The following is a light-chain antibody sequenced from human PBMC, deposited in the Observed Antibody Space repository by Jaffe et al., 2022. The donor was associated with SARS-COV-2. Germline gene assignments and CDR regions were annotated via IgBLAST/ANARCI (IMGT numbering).Light chain of an antibody. CDR1: SSDVGAYNY. CDR2: EVS. V-gene: IGLV2-8*01. CDR3: SSYAGSNNVI. J-gene: IGLJ2*01. Sequence: QSALTQPPSASGSPGQSVTISCTGTSSDVGAYNYVSWYQQHPGKAPKFIIYEVSKRPSGVPDRFSGSKSGNTASLTVSGLQAEDEADYYCSSYAGSNNVIFGRGTKLTVL.